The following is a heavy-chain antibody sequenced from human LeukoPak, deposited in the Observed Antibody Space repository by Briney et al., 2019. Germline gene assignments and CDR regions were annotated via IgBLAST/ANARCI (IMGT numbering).Heavy chain of an antibody. J-gene: IGHJ4*02. V-gene: IGHV5-51*06. D-gene: IGHD3-10*01. CDR1: GYSFTNYW. Sequence: GESLKISCKGSGYSFTNYWVAWVRQLPGKGLEWRGIIYPGDSNTRYSPSFQGQVTISADKSISNAYLQWSSLKASDTAMYYCAREYYYGSGTSEYFDSWGQGTLVTVSS. CDR2: IYPGDSNT. CDR3: AREYYYGSGTSEYFDS.